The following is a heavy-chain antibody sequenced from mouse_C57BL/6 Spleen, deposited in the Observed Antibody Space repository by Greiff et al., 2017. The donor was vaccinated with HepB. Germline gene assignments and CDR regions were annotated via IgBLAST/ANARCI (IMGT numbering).Heavy chain of an antibody. Sequence: VQLQQSGPELVKPGASVKISCKASGYAFSSSWKNWVKQRPGKGLEWIGRIYPGDGDTNYNGKFKGKATLTADKSSSTAYMQLSSLTSEDSAVYFCARKSPDAMDYWGQGTSVTVSS. V-gene: IGHV1-82*01. CDR3: ARKSPDAMDY. CDR2: IYPGDGDT. J-gene: IGHJ4*01. CDR1: GYAFSSSW.